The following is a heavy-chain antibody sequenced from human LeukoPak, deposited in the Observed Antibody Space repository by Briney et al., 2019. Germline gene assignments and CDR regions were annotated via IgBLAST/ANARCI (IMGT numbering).Heavy chain of an antibody. D-gene: IGHD3-22*01. CDR2: IYYSGST. CDR1: GGSISSYY. J-gene: IGHJ4*02. Sequence: SSETLSLTCTVSGGSISSYYWSRIRQPPGKGLEWIGYIYYSGSTNYNPSLKSRVTISVDTSKNQFSLKLSSVTAADTAVYYCARGARRSGYSATIDYWGQGTLVTVSS. CDR3: ARGARRSGYSATIDY. V-gene: IGHV4-59*01.